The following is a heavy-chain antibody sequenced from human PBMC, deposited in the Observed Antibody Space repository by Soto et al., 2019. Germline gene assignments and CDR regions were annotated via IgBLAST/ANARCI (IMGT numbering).Heavy chain of an antibody. J-gene: IGHJ4*02. CDR2: ISAFNGKT. Sequence: ASVKVSCKASGYTFPNYGTNWVRQAPGQGLEWMGWISAFNGKTIYAQRFQGKFTMTTDTSATIAYMALRSLESDDTAVYYCARGQGDNGYDLQIDHWGQGTLVTVSS. CDR3: ARGQGDNGYDLQIDH. CDR1: GYTFPNYG. V-gene: IGHV1-18*01. D-gene: IGHD5-12*01.